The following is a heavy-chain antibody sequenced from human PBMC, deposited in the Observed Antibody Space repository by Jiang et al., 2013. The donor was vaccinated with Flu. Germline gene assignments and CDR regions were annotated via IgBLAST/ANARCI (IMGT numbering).Heavy chain of an antibody. CDR2: IIPIFGTA. J-gene: IGHJ4*02. D-gene: IGHD6-13*01. CDR1: GGTFSSYA. CDR3: ARSHPRTYSSSWYYFDY. V-gene: IGHV1-69*01. Sequence: QLVESGAEVKKPGSSVKVSCKASGGTFSSYAISWVRQAPGQGLEWMGGIIPIFGTANYAQKFQGRVTITADESTSTAYMELSSLRSEDTAVYYCARSHPRTYSSSWYYFDYWGQGTLVTVSS.